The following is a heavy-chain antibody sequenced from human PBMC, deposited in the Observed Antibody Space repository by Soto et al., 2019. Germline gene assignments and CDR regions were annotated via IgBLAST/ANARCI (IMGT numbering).Heavy chain of an antibody. CDR3: AKADPSTGPFDY. CDR1: GFTFRNYA. J-gene: IGHJ4*02. D-gene: IGHD4-17*01. Sequence: HPVGSLRLSCAASGFTFRNYAMSWVRQAPGKGLEWVAAISVSGGTIYYADSVKGRFTVSRDNSKNTLYLQMNSLKVEDTALYYCAKADPSTGPFDYWGQGTLVTSPQ. CDR2: ISVSGGTI. V-gene: IGHV3-23*01.